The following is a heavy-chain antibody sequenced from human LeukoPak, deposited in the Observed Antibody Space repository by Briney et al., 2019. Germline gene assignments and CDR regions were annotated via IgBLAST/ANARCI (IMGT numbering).Heavy chain of an antibody. Sequence: SETLSLTCAVSGGSISSNSYYWGWIRQPPGKGLEWIGYIYYSGDTNYNPSLQSRVTVSVDTSKNQFSLELTSVTAADTAVYYCVRGPYGSGISNWFDPWGQGTLVIVSS. D-gene: IGHD3-10*01. V-gene: IGHV4-61*05. CDR3: VRGPYGSGISNWFDP. CDR2: IYYSGDT. CDR1: GGSISSNSYY. J-gene: IGHJ5*02.